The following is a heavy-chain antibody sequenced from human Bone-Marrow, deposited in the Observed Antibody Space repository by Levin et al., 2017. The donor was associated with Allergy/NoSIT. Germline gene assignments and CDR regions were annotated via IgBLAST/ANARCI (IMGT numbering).Heavy chain of an antibody. V-gene: IGHV3-74*01. Sequence: QTGESLKISCVASGFSFGSYWMHWVRQVPGKGPVWVSFINTDAGTTYYADSVKGRFAISRDNAKNTLFLQMNSLRPEDTGVYFCVRDPGGWALDWGFDSWGQGTLVTVSS. CDR3: VRDPGGWALDWGFDS. J-gene: IGHJ4*02. CDR1: GFSFGSYW. D-gene: IGHD3-16*01. CDR2: INTDAGTT.